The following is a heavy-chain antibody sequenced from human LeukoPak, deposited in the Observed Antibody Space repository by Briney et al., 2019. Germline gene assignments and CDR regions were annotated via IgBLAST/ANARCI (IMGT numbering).Heavy chain of an antibody. CDR2: INHSGST. J-gene: IGHJ4*02. Sequence: PSETLSLTCAVYGGSFSGYYWSWIRQPPGKGLEWIGEINHSGSTNYNPSLKSRVTISVDTSKNQFSLKLSSVTAADTAVYYCARQPTVSAYYFDYWGQGTLVTVSS. CDR3: ARQPTVSAYYFDY. V-gene: IGHV4-34*01. CDR1: GGSFSGYY. D-gene: IGHD1-14*01.